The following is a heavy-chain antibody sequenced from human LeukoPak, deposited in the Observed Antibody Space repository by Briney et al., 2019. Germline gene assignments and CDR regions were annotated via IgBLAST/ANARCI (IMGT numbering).Heavy chain of an antibody. CDR3: AKGKYPTMIGNNAFDI. D-gene: IGHD3-22*01. V-gene: IGHV3-48*01. CDR1: GFTFSSYS. J-gene: IGHJ3*02. CDR2: ISSSGSTI. Sequence: GRSLRLSCAASGFTFSSYSIHWARQAPGKGLEWVSYISSSGSTIYYADSVKGRFTISRDNSKNTLYLQMNSLRAEDTAVYYCAKGKYPTMIGNNAFDIWGQGTMVTVSS.